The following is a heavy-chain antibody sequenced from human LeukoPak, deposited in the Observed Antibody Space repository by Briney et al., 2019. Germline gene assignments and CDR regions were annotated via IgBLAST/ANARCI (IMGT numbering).Heavy chain of an antibody. CDR3: ARPKGYDSSGYYHIDAFDI. Sequence: SGTLSLTCTVSGGSVSSGSYYWSWIRQPPGKGLEWIGYIYYSGSTNYNPSLKSRVTISVDTSKNQFSLKLSSVTAADTAVYYCARPKGYDSSGYYHIDAFDIWGQGTMVTVSS. CDR2: IYYSGST. CDR1: GGSVSSGSYY. J-gene: IGHJ3*02. V-gene: IGHV4-61*01. D-gene: IGHD3-22*01.